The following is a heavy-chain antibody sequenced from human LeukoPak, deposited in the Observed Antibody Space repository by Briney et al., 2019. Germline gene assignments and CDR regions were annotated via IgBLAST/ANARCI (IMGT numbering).Heavy chain of an antibody. J-gene: IGHJ5*02. V-gene: IGHV3-11*01. CDR2: ISSNGNTI. D-gene: IGHD2-21*01. CDR3: ARGPAWDMVVAGTTLNWFDP. Sequence: GGSLRLSCAASGFTFSVYYMNWIRQAPGKGLEWVSYISSNGNTIYEADSVKGRFTISRDNAKNSLYLQMNSLRAEDTAVYYCARGPAWDMVVAGTTLNWFDPWGQGTLVTVSS. CDR1: GFTFSVYY.